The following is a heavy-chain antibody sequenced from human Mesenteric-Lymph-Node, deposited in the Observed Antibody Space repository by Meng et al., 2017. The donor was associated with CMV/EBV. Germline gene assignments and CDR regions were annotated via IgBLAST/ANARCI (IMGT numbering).Heavy chain of an antibody. D-gene: IGHD4-17*01. Sequence: GGSLRLSCAASGFTFSDHYMDWVRQAPGKGLEWVGRTRNKANSYTTEYAASVKGRFTISRDDSKNSLYLQMNSLKTEDTAVYYCARTSSTVPFDYWGQGTLVTVSS. V-gene: IGHV3-72*01. CDR3: ARTSSTVPFDY. CDR1: GFTFSDHY. J-gene: IGHJ4*02. CDR2: TRNKANSYTT.